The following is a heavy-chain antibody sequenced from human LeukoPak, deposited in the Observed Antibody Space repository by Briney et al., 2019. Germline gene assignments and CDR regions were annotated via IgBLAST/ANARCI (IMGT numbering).Heavy chain of an antibody. CDR2: ISSSGSTM. D-gene: IGHD4-17*01. Sequence: AESLTLSCAASGFSFTDYNMSWIRQPPGQGQERVSYISSSGSTMYYADSVKGRFTISRDNAKNSLYLQVNSLRAADTAVYHCARSWAKDYADGFDIWGQGTMVTVSS. V-gene: IGHV3-11*01. CDR1: GFSFTDYN. CDR3: ARSWAKDYADGFDI. J-gene: IGHJ3*02.